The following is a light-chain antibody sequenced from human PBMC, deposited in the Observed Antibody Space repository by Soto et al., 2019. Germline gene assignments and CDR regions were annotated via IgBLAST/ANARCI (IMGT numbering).Light chain of an antibody. CDR3: QQYNSYSWT. J-gene: IGKJ1*01. V-gene: IGKV1-5*03. CDR2: EAS. Sequence: GDRVTITCRASQSISSRLAWYQQKPGKAPKYLIYEASSLESGAPSRFSGSGSGTEFTLSIGSLQPDDFATYYCQQYNSYSWTFGQGTKVDIK. CDR1: QSISSR.